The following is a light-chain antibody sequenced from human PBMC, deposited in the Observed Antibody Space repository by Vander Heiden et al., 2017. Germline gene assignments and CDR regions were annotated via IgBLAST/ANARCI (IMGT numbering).Light chain of an antibody. CDR2: RNN. Sequence: QAGRTHPPSVSEGWRPTATITCTGNSSNVGEQGAAWLQQHQGHPPKLLSHRNNTRPSGISERLSAARSGNTASLTITGLQPDDEADYDCSAWESSLRVWMFGGGTKLTVV. V-gene: IGLV10-54*01. J-gene: IGLJ3*02. CDR3: SAWESSLRVWM. CDR1: SSNVGEQG.